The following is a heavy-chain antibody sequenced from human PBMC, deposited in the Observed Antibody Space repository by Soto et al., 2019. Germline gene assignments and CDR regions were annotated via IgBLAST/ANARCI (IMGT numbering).Heavy chain of an antibody. CDR1: GVSISSGGYS. V-gene: IGHV4-30-2*01. Sequence: QLQLQESGSGLVKPSQTLSLTCAVSGVSISSGGYSWSWIRQPPGKGLEWIGYIYHSGSTYYKPSIKTRVTRSVDRSQNQFALKLSSVTAADTAVYYCARNSYSRGALDYWGQGTLVTVSS. J-gene: IGHJ4*02. CDR2: IYHSGST. CDR3: ARNSYSRGALDY. D-gene: IGHD2-15*01.